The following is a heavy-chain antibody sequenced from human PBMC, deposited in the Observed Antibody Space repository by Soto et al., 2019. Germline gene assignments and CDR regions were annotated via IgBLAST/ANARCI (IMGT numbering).Heavy chain of an antibody. V-gene: IGHV3-30-3*01. D-gene: IGHD2-15*01. CDR3: ARDPRRIVVVVAATWYFDY. CDR2: ISYDGSNK. Sequence: PGGSLRLSCAASGFTFSSYAMHWVRQAPGKGLEWVAVISYDGSNKYYADSVKGRFTISRDNSKNTLYLQMNSLRAEDTAVYYCARDPRRIVVVVAATWYFDYWGQGTLVTVSS. CDR1: GFTFSSYA. J-gene: IGHJ4*02.